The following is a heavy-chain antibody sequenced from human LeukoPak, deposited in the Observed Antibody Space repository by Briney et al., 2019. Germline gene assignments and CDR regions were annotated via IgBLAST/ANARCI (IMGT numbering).Heavy chain of an antibody. V-gene: IGHV3-30-3*01. D-gene: IGHD6-13*01. J-gene: IGHJ6*03. CDR1: GFTFSSYA. Sequence: GGSLRLSCAASGFTFSSYAMHWVRQAPGKGLEWVAVISYDGSNKYYADSVKGRFTISRDNSKNTLYLQMNSLRAEDTAVYYCARDFPWAAAGRGMDYYTDVWGKGTTVTVSS. CDR3: ARDFPWAAAGRGMDYYTDV. CDR2: ISYDGSNK.